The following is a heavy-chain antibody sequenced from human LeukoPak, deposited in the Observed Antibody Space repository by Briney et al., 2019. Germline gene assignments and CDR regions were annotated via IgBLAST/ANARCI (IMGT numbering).Heavy chain of an antibody. V-gene: IGHV4-59*08. Sequence: SETLSLTCTVSGGSISSYYWSWIRQPPGKGLEWIGYIYYSGSTNYNPSLKSRVTISVDTSKNQFSLKLSSVTAADTDVYYCARGKKTVNLDYWGQGTLVTVSS. CDR3: ARGKKTVNLDY. CDR1: GGSISSYY. D-gene: IGHD4-11*01. J-gene: IGHJ4*02. CDR2: IYYSGST.